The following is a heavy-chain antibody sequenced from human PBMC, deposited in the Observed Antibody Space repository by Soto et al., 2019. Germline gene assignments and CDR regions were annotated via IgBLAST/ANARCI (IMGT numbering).Heavy chain of an antibody. V-gene: IGHV1-18*01. Sequence: ASVKVSCKASGYTFTSYGISWVRQAPGQGLEWMGWISAYNGNTNYAQKLQGRVTMTTDTSTSTAYMELRSLRSDDTAVYYCARAAAAALWGGEQIDYWGQGTLVTVSS. CDR2: ISAYNGNT. CDR3: ARAAAAALWGGEQIDY. D-gene: IGHD6-13*01. J-gene: IGHJ4*02. CDR1: GYTFTSYG.